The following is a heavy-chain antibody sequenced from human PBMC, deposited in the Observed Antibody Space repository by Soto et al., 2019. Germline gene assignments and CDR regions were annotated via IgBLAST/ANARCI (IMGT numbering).Heavy chain of an antibody. CDR2: ISYDGSNK. D-gene: IGHD6-6*01. CDR3: ARRGSSGAGDAFDI. J-gene: IGHJ3*02. V-gene: IGHV3-30-3*01. Sequence: QVQLVESGGGVVQPGRSLRLSCAASGFTFSSYAMHWVRQAPGKGLEWVAVISYDGSNKYYADSVKGRFTISRDNSKNRLYLQMNSLRAEDTAVYYCARRGSSGAGDAFDIWGQGTMVTVSS. CDR1: GFTFSSYA.